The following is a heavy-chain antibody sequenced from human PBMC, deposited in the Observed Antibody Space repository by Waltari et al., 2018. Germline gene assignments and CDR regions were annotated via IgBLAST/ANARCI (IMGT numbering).Heavy chain of an antibody. D-gene: IGHD6-19*01. V-gene: IGHV1-2*06. J-gene: IGHJ6*02. CDR3: ARRSSSGSAIRGYGMDV. CDR1: GYTFTGYY. Sequence: QVQLVQSGAEVKKPGASVKVSCKASGYTFTGYYMHWVRQAPGQGLEWMGRINPNSGGTNYAQKFQGRVTMTRDTSISTAYMELSRLRSDDTAVYYCARRSSSGSAIRGYGMDVWGQGTTVTVSS. CDR2: INPNSGGT.